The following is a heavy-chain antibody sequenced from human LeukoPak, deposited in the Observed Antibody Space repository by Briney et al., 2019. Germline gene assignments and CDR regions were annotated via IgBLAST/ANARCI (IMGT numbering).Heavy chain of an antibody. D-gene: IGHD2-15*01. V-gene: IGHV3-30*04. CDR1: GFILSSYA. Sequence: GRSLRLSRAASGFILSSYAMYWVRQAPGKGLEWVAVISYDGTNKYYADSVKGRFTISRDNSKNTGYLQMNSLRAEDTAVYYCARDRDRDIIGDGMDVWGKGTTVTVSS. CDR2: ISYDGTNK. CDR3: ARDRDRDIIGDGMDV. J-gene: IGHJ6*04.